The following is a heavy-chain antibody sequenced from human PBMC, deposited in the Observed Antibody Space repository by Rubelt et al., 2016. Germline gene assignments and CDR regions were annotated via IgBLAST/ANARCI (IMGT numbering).Heavy chain of an antibody. CDR1: GGTFSSYA. D-gene: IGHD3-10*01. J-gene: IGHJ4*02. CDR2: IIPIFGTA. V-gene: IGHV1-69*01. Sequence: QVQLAQSGAEVKKPGSSVKVSCKASGGTFSSYAISWVRPAPGQGLEWMGGIIPIFGTANEAQKFQGRVTITADESTSTAYMERSSLRSEDTAVYYCALLWFGELFRRDYWGQGTLVTVSS. CDR3: ALLWFGELFRRDY.